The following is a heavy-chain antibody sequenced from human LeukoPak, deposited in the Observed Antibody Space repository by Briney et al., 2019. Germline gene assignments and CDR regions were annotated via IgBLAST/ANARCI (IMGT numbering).Heavy chain of an antibody. D-gene: IGHD6-6*01. Sequence: GGSLRLSCAASGFTFSSNAMSWVRQAPGKGLEWVSYISGSGGSTYYADSVKGRFTISRDNSKNTLYLQMSSLRAEDTAVYYCVSGEYSSSGCFDYWGQGTLVTVSS. J-gene: IGHJ4*02. CDR2: ISGSGGST. CDR1: GFTFSSNA. CDR3: VSGEYSSSGCFDY. V-gene: IGHV3-23*01.